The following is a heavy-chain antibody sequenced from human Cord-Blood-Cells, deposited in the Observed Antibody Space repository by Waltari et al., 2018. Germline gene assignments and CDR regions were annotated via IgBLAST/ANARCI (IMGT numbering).Heavy chain of an antibody. D-gene: IGHD2-2*01. CDR1: GVSFISYY. J-gene: IGHJ6*02. CDR2: INHSGST. Sequence: QVQLQHWGAGLLTPSDTLSPTCAVYGVSFISYYWSWIRMPSGKRLEWIGEINHSGSTNYNPSLKSRVTISVDTSKNQFSLKLSSVTAADTAVYYCARRGCSSTSGYVHYYYGMDVWRQWTTVTVSS. V-gene: IGHV4-34*01. CDR3: ARRGCSSTSGYVHYYYGMDV.